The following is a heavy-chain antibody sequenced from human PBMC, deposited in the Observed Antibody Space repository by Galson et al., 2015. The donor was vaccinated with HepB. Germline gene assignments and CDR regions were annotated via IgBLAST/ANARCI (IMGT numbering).Heavy chain of an antibody. V-gene: IGHV4-30-2*01. CDR2: IYHSGST. D-gene: IGHD1-26*01. J-gene: IGHJ4*02. Sequence: TLSLTCAVSGGSISSGGYSWSWIRQPPGKGLEWIGYIYHSGSTYYNPSLKSRVTISVDRSKNQFSLKLSSVTAADTAVYYCARGGVGATTPSFDYWGQGTLVTVSS. CDR1: GGSISSGGYS. CDR3: ARGGVGATTPSFDY.